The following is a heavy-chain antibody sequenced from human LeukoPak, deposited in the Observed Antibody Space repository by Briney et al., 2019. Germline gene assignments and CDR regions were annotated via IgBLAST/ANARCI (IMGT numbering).Heavy chain of an antibody. CDR2: IYYSGTT. CDR1: GGSISTYY. D-gene: IGHD3-3*01. J-gene: IGHJ4*02. Sequence: SETLSLTCTVSGGSISTYYWSWIRQPPGKGLEWIAYIYYSGTTVYNPSLKSRVTISVDTSKNQFSLRLSSVTAADTAVYYCARGPSILSPEAQSLYWGQGTLVAVSS. CDR3: ARGPSILSPEAQSLY. V-gene: IGHV4-59*01.